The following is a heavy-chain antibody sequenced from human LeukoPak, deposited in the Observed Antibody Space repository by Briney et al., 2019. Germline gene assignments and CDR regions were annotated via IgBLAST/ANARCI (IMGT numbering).Heavy chain of an antibody. Sequence: WXXWVRHGPGKGXXWXXRSISDGSIQQYADSVKGRFTISRDKAKNTLYMQMNSLRAEDTAVYHCVRGSNDWYGMDYWGQGTLVTVSA. D-gene: IGHD6-19*01. CDR2: SISDGSIQ. CDR3: VRGSNDWYGMDY. J-gene: IGHJ4*02. CDR1: W. V-gene: IGHV3-74*01.